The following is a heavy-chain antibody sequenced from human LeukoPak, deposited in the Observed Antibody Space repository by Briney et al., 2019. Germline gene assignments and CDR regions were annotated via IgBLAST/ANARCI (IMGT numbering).Heavy chain of an antibody. CDR3: ARDYRRGYYYYMDV. J-gene: IGHJ6*03. CDR2: ISAYNGNT. CDR1: GYTFTSYD. V-gene: IGHV1-18*01. Sequence: GASVKVSCKASGYTFTSYDINWVRQAPGQGLEWMGWISAYNGNTNYAQRLQGRVTMTTDTSTSTAYMELRSLRSDDTAVYYCARDYRRGYYYYMDVWGKGTTVTVSS.